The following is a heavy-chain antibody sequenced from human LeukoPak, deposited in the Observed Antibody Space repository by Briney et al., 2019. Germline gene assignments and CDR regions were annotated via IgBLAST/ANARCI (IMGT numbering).Heavy chain of an antibody. D-gene: IGHD6-13*01. Sequence: SETLSLTCAVSGYSISGGYYWGWIRQPPGKGLEWIGSIYHSGSTYYNPSLKCRVTISVDTSKNQFSLKLSSVTAADTAVYYCARSSFPYSSSSQYFDYWGQGTLVTVSS. CDR2: IYHSGST. CDR3: ARSSFPYSSSSQYFDY. V-gene: IGHV4-38-2*01. J-gene: IGHJ4*02. CDR1: GYSISGGYY.